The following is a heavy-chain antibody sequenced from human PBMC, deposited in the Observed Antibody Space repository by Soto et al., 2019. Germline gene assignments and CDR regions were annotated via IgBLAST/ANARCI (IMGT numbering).Heavy chain of an antibody. Sequence: ASVKVSCKASGYTFTGYYIHWVRQAPGQGLEWMGWINPNGGATNQAQKFQGRVTMARDTSISTAYMELSRLTSDDTAVYYCARDAVSTIGDFDYWGQGTLVTVSS. CDR2: INPNGGAT. CDR3: ARDAVSTIGDFDY. J-gene: IGHJ4*02. V-gene: IGHV1-2*02. CDR1: GYTFTGYY. D-gene: IGHD5-12*01.